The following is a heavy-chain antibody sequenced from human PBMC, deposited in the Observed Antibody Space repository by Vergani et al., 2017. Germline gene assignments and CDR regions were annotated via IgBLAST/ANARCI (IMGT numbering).Heavy chain of an antibody. CDR2: ISAYNGNT. J-gene: IGHJ6*02. D-gene: IGHD6-13*01. Sequence: QVQLVQSGAEVKKPAASVKVSCKASGYTFTSYGISWVRQAPGQELEWMGWISAYNGNTNYAQKLQGRDTMTTDTSTSATYMELRSLRSDDTAVYYCARVGSSWYNGDYYYGMDVWGQGTTVTVSS. V-gene: IGHV1-18*01. CDR3: ARVGSSWYNGDYYYGMDV. CDR1: GYTFTSYG.